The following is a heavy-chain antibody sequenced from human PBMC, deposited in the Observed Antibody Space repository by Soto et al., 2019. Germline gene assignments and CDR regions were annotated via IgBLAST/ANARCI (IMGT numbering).Heavy chain of an antibody. Sequence: ASVKVSCKASGYTFTSYYMHWVRQAPGQGLEWMGIINPSGGSTSYAQKFQGRVTMTRDTSTSTVYMELSSLRSEDTAVYYCARDHQQLVRPDASDIWGQGTMVTVSS. CDR1: GYTFTSYY. J-gene: IGHJ3*02. CDR3: ARDHQQLVRPDASDI. D-gene: IGHD6-13*01. CDR2: INPSGGST. V-gene: IGHV1-46*01.